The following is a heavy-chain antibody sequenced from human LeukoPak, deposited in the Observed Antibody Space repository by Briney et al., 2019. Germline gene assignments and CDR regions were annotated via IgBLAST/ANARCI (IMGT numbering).Heavy chain of an antibody. CDR1: GGSISSYY. D-gene: IGHD1-26*01. CDR3: ARALYSGSSWYFQH. CDR2: TYTSGST. J-gene: IGHJ1*01. V-gene: IGHV4-4*07. Sequence: SETLSLTCTVSGGSISSYYWSWIRQPVGKGLEWIGRTYTSGSTNYNPSLKSRVTMSVDTSKNQFSLKLSSVTAADTAVYYCARALYSGSSWYFQHWGQGTLVTVSS.